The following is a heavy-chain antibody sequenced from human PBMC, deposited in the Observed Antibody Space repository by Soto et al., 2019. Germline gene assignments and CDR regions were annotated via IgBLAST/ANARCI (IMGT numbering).Heavy chain of an antibody. CDR1: GGSVSSGSFY. CDR3: ANLMGAGGWFDP. D-gene: IGHD3-16*01. V-gene: IGHV4-61*01. J-gene: IGHJ5*02. CDR2: IYYIGRA. Sequence: QVQLQESGPGLVKPSETLSLTCSVSGGSVSSGSFYWGWVRQPPGQGLEWIGYIYYIGRAYYNHSLATRVTISVDTSKNQFSLRLSSMSAADTAVYYCANLMGAGGWFDPWGQGTLVIVSS.